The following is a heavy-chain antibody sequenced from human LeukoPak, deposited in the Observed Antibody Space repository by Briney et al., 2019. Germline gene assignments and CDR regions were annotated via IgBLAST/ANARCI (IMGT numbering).Heavy chain of an antibody. V-gene: IGHV4-39*01. J-gene: IGHJ6*03. CDR2: IYYSGST. CDR3: ARHRGYYGSGWYYYYYMDV. Sequence: PSETLSLTCTVSGGSISSSSYYWGWIRQPPGKGLEWIGSIYYSGSTYYNPSLKSRVTISVDTSKNQFSLKLSSVTAADTAVYYCARHRGYYGSGWYYYYYMDVWGKGTTVTISS. CDR1: GGSISSSSYY. D-gene: IGHD6-19*01.